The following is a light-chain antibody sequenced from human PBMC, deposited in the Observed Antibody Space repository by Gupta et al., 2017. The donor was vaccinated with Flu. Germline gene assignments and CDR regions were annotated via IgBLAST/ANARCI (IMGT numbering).Light chain of an antibody. CDR1: SGHSSYA. CDR3: QTCGTGPLV. V-gene: IGLV4-69*01. J-gene: IGLJ3*02. CDR2: LNSDGSH. Sequence: QLVLTPSPSAAASLGAPVKPTCTLSSGHSSYAIAWHQQQPEKGPRYLMKLNSDGSHSKGGGLPDRFSGSSAGAERYLPIXSLQSEXEADYSCQTCGTGPLVFGGGTKRTXL.